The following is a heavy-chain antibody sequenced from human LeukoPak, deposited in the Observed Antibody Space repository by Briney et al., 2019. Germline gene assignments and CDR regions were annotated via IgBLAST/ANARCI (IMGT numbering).Heavy chain of an antibody. CDR1: GFTFSSYA. V-gene: IGHV3-64*01. CDR2: ISSNGGST. J-gene: IGHJ4*02. Sequence: GGSLRLSCAASGFTFSSYAMHWVRQAPGKGLEYVSAISSNGGSTYYANSVKGRFTISRDNSKNTLYLQMGSLRAEDMAVYYCARAQGGYCSGGSCYSGNDYWGQGTLVTVSS. CDR3: ARAQGGYCSGGSCYSGNDY. D-gene: IGHD2-15*01.